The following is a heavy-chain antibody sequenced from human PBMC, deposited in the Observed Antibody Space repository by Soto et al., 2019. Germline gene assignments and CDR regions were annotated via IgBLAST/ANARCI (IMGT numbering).Heavy chain of an antibody. J-gene: IGHJ4*02. CDR3: ARDNGGDYDY. Sequence: PSETLSLTCTVSDGSISSYYWSWIRQPPGKGLEWIGYIYYSGSTNYNPSLKSRVTISVDTSKNQFSLKLSSVTAADTAVYYCARDNGGDYDYWGQGTLVTVSS. CDR1: DGSISSYY. D-gene: IGHD4-17*01. V-gene: IGHV4-59*01. CDR2: IYYSGST.